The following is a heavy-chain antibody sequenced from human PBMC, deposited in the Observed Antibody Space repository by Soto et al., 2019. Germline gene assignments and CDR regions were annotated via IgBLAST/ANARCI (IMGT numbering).Heavy chain of an antibody. V-gene: IGHV3-23*01. D-gene: IGHD2-8*01. CDR1: GFRVCSSA. J-gene: IGHJ4*02. CDR3: AREAPCSNVVCRFGY. Sequence: PWGSMGLSCAASGFRVCSSAVGWSRQDPGKGLEWVSAISGSGGSTYYADSVKGRFTISRDNAKKSLYLQMNSLRAEDTAVYYCAREAPCSNVVCRFGYWGQGTLVTGSS. CDR2: ISGSGGST.